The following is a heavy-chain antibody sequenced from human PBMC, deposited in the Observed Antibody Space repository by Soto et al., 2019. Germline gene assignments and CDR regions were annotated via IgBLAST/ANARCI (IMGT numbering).Heavy chain of an antibody. CDR1: GGSISSSSYY. Sequence: SETLSLTCTVPGGSISSSSYYWGWIRQPPGKGLEWIGSIYYSGSTYYNPSLKSRVTISVDTSKNQFSLKLSSVTAADTAVYYCASGYSSSWYDYWGQGTLVTVSS. V-gene: IGHV4-39*01. CDR3: ASGYSSSWYDY. D-gene: IGHD6-13*01. J-gene: IGHJ4*02. CDR2: IYYSGST.